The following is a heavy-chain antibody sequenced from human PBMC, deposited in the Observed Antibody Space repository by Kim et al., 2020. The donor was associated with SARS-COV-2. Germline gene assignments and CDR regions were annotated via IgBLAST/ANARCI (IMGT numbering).Heavy chain of an antibody. CDR1: GYTFTSYG. CDR2: ISAYNGNT. Sequence: ASVKVSCKASGYTFTSYGISWVRQAPGQGLEWMGWISAYNGNTNYAQKLQGRVTMTTDTSTSTAYMELRSLRSDDTAVYYCARDRRIAAAGMGAFDIWGQGTMVTVSS. J-gene: IGHJ3*02. D-gene: IGHD6-13*01. CDR3: ARDRRIAAAGMGAFDI. V-gene: IGHV1-18*01.